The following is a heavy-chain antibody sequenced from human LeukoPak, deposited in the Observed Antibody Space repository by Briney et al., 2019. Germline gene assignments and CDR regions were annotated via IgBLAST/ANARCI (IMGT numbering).Heavy chain of an antibody. Sequence: GASVKVSCTASGYTFTSYGISWVRQARGQGLDWIGWISGYTGATHYSVKLQDRLTVTTATSTNKAYMELRSLRSADTAVYFCARDTPGLAKLFDCWGQGTLVTVSS. D-gene: IGHD2-15*01. V-gene: IGHV1-18*01. CDR3: ARDTPGLAKLFDC. CDR1: GYTFTSYG. J-gene: IGHJ4*02. CDR2: ISGYTGAT.